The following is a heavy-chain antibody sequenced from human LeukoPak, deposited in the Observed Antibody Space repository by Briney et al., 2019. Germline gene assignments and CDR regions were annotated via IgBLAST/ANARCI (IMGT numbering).Heavy chain of an antibody. V-gene: IGHV3-48*03. D-gene: IGHD2-15*01. CDR1: GFTFSSYE. CDR2: ISSSGSTI. Sequence: PGGSLRLSCAASGFTFSSYEMNWVRQAPGKGLEWVSYISSSGSTIYYADSVKGRFTISRDNAKNSLYLQMNSLRAEDTAVYYCARGPKDIVVVVAATRGGFDYWGQGTLVTVSS. CDR3: ARGPKDIVVVVAATRGGFDY. J-gene: IGHJ4*02.